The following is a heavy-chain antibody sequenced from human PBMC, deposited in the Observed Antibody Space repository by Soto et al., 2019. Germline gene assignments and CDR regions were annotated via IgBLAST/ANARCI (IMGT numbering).Heavy chain of an antibody. Sequence: VQLQESGPGLVKPTETLSLSCGVSGASISGYYWSWIRQPPGRGLEYIASVRYNVETNYNPSLRSRVTVSVDTSKKQFSLTLTSVTAADTAVYYCARAEALATINLFQYWSQGTLVTVSS. J-gene: IGHJ4*02. CDR1: GASISGYY. V-gene: IGHV4-59*01. D-gene: IGHD5-12*01. CDR3: ARAEALATINLFQY. CDR2: VRYNVET.